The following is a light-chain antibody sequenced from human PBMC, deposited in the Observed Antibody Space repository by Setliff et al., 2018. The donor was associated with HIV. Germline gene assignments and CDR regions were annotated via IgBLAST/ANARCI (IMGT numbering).Light chain of an antibody. V-gene: IGLV2-14*03. CDR3: SSYASRTPLYV. Sequence: QSVLTQPASVSGSPGQSITISCTATSSDVDGYNYVSWYQQHPGKAPKLMISAVSNRPSGVSNRFSGSKSGNTASLTISGLQAEDEADYYCSSYASRTPLYVFGTGTKVTVL. CDR2: AVS. J-gene: IGLJ1*01. CDR1: SSDVDGYNY.